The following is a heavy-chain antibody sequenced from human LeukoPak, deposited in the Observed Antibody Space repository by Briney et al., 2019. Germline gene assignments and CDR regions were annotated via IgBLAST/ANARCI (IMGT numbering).Heavy chain of an antibody. D-gene: IGHD2-15*01. CDR1: EFTFRSYE. J-gene: IGHJ4*02. CDR3: ARGRYCSGHNCYFGY. CDR2: ISSSGNTI. V-gene: IGHV3-48*03. Sequence: PGGSLRLSCAASEFTFRSYEMNWVRQAPGKGLEWVSYISSSGNTIYYVDSVKGRFTISRDNAKNSLYLQMNSLRAEDTAVYYCARGRYCSGHNCYFGYWGQGTLVTVSS.